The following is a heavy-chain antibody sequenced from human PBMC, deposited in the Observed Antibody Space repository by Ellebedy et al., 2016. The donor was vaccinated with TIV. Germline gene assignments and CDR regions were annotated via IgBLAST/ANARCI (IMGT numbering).Heavy chain of an antibody. V-gene: IGHV1-3*01. CDR3: ARGNFGDYVPGDY. CDR2: INAGNGNT. Sequence: AASVKVSCKASGYNFTSYAMHWVRQAPGQSLEWMGSINAGNGNTKYSQKFQARVTITRDTSASTAYMELSSLRSEDTGVYYCARGNFGDYVPGDYWGQGTLVTVSS. J-gene: IGHJ4*02. CDR1: GYNFTSYA. D-gene: IGHD4-17*01.